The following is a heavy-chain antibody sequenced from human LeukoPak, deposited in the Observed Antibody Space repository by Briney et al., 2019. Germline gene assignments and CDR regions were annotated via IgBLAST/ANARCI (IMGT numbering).Heavy chain of an antibody. D-gene: IGHD3-10*01. J-gene: IGHJ4*02. Sequence: GGSLRLSCAASGFSFDDYAMHWVRQGPGKGPEWVSLISWGGGSTYYADSVKGRFTISRDNSKNSLYLHMNSLRAEDTALYYCAKDRSGNSYGHFDYWGQGTLVTVSS. CDR1: GFSFDDYA. V-gene: IGHV3-43D*04. CDR3: AKDRSGNSYGHFDY. CDR2: ISWGGGST.